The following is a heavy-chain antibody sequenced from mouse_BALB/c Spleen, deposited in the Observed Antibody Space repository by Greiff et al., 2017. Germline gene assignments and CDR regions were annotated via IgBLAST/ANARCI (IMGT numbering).Heavy chain of an antibody. J-gene: IGHJ4*01. D-gene: IGHD2-12*01. Sequence: VQLKESGPGLVKPSQSLSLTCSVTGYSITSGYYWNWIRQFPGNKLEWMGYISYDGSNNYNPSLKNRISITRDTSKNQFFLKLNSVTTEDTATYYCARLLGDYYAMDYWGQGTSVTVSS. CDR2: ISYDGSN. CDR1: GYSITSGYY. V-gene: IGHV3-6*02. CDR3: ARLLGDYYAMDY.